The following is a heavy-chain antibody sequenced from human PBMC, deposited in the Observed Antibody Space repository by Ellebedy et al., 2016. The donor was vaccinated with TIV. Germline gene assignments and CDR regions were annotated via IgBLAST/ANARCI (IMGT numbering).Heavy chain of an antibody. V-gene: IGHV3-48*04. J-gene: IGHJ5*02. CDR1: GVNFRKFS. CDR2: ISADGDTI. CDR3: ARDCSVTSCYGNWFDL. Sequence: GESLKISXEVTGVNFRKFSLNWVRQAPGKGLEWVAFISADGDTIYYAKSVKGRFTISRDNAKNSLYLQMKSLRVEDTALYYCARDCSVTSCYGNWFDLWGQGALVTVSS. D-gene: IGHD2-2*01.